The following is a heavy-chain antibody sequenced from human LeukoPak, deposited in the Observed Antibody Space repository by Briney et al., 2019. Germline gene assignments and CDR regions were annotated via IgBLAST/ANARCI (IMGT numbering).Heavy chain of an antibody. V-gene: IGHV1-18*04. CDR2: ISAYNGNT. CDR1: GYTFTGYY. Sequence: ASVKVSCKASGYTFTGYYMHWVRQAPGQGLEWMGWISAYNGNTNYAQKLQGRVTMTTDTSTSTAYMELRSLRSDDTAVYYCARALYPSSSNAFDIWGQGTMVTVSS. D-gene: IGHD6-6*01. CDR3: ARALYPSSSNAFDI. J-gene: IGHJ3*02.